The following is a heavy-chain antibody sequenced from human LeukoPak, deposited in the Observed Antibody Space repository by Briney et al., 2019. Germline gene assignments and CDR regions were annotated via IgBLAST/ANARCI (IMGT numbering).Heavy chain of an antibody. CDR2: ISSNGDNT. V-gene: IGHV3-64D*06. Sequence: GGSLRLSCSASGFPFNTYAIRWVRQAPGKGLEYVAGISSNGDNTDFADSAKGRFTISRDNSKSTLFLQMNNLRAEDTAVYFCTRDSALLGVAFDLWGQGTVVTVSS. CDR3: TRDSALLGVAFDL. D-gene: IGHD2-15*01. CDR1: GFPFNTYA. J-gene: IGHJ3*01.